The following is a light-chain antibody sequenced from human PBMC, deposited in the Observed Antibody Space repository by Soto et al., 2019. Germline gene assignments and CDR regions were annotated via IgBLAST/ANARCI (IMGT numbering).Light chain of an antibody. Sequence: QSVLTQPASVSGSPGQSITISCTGTSSDVGGYNYVSWYQQHPGKAPKLIIYDVSNRPSGVSIRFSGSKSGNTASLTISGLQAEDEADYYCTSYTSSSTPVFGGGTQLTVL. J-gene: IGLJ3*02. CDR1: SSDVGGYNY. CDR3: TSYTSSSTPV. V-gene: IGLV2-14*03. CDR2: DVS.